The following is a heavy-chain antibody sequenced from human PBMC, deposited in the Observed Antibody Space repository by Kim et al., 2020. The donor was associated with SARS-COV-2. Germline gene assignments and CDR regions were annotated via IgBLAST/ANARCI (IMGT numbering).Heavy chain of an antibody. CDR3: VKDRGTSWNYFDY. J-gene: IGHJ4*02. CDR2: ISYDGSEK. Sequence: GGSLRLSCAASGFTFSDYALHWVRQAPGKGLEWVAVISYDGSEKYYVDSVKGRFTISRDNSKNTVSLQMSSLRAEDTAMYYCVKDRGTSWNYFDYWGQGTRVTVSS. D-gene: IGHD2-2*01. CDR1: GFTFSDYA. V-gene: IGHV3-30*18.